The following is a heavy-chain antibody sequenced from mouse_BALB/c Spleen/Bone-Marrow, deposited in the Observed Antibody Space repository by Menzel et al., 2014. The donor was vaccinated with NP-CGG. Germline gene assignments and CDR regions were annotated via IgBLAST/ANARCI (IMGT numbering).Heavy chain of an antibody. Sequence: EVQLQQSGAELVKPGASVKLSCTASGFNIKDTYMHWVKQRPEQGLEWIGRIDPANGNTKYDPKFQGKATITADTSSNTAYLQLSSRTSEDTAVYHCARGGAFAYWGQGTLVTVSA. CDR3: ARGGAFAY. CDR1: GFNIKDTY. CDR2: IDPANGNT. J-gene: IGHJ3*01. V-gene: IGHV14-3*02.